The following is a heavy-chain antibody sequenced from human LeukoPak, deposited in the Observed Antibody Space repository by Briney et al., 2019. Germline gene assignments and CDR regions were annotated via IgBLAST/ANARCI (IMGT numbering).Heavy chain of an antibody. CDR3: TRMTTGHDY. CDR1: GVSFNDYY. D-gene: IGHD4-17*01. J-gene: IGHJ4*02. CDR2: INHSGYT. V-gene: IGHV4-34*01. Sequence: SETLSLTCAVSGVSFNDYYWSWVRQTPGKGLEWIGEINHSGYTNDSPSLKSRVTLSIDTTRKQFSLNLRSVTVADTGIYYCTRMTTGHDYWGQGTLVTVSS.